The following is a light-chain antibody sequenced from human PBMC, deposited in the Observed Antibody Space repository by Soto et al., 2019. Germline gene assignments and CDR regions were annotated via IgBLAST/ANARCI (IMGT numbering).Light chain of an antibody. Sequence: DIQMTQSPSTLSASVGDRVTITCRASQSISSWLAWYQQKPGKAPKLLIYKASSLESGVPSRFSGSGSGTEFTLTISSLQPDDFATYYCQQYNSYLPTFGGGTKVVIK. CDR1: QSISSW. J-gene: IGKJ4*01. CDR3: QQYNSYLPT. V-gene: IGKV1-5*03. CDR2: KAS.